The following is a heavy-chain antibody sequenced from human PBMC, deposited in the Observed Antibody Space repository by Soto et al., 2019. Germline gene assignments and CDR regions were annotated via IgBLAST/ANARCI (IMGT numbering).Heavy chain of an antibody. V-gene: IGHV4-59*01. D-gene: IGHD3-22*01. Sequence: QVQLQESGPGLVKPSETLSLTCAVSGDSISSYYCMWIRQPPGKGLESIGYLYYGRSANYNPSLKSRVTLSVETSTNQGSLKLSSKAAADTAVYYCALRSMAVVPEYWGQGTLVTVSS. CDR3: ALRSMAVVPEY. CDR1: GDSISSYY. CDR2: LYYGRSA. J-gene: IGHJ4*02.